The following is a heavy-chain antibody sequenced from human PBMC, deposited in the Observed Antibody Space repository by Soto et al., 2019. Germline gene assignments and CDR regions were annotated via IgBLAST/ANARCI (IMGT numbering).Heavy chain of an antibody. CDR3: ASPRYNWNDGNYFDY. Sequence: QVQLVQSGAEVKKPGSSVKVSCKASGGTFSSYAISWVRQAPGQGLEWMGGIIPIFGTANYAQKFQGRVTITVDESTSTAYRELSSLRSEDTAVYYCASPRYNWNDGNYFDYWGQGTLVTVSS. CDR2: IIPIFGTA. CDR1: GGTFSSYA. V-gene: IGHV1-69*12. D-gene: IGHD1-20*01. J-gene: IGHJ4*02.